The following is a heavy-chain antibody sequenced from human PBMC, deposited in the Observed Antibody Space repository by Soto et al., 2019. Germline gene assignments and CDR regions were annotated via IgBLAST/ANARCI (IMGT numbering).Heavy chain of an antibody. CDR3: ATFAVVTNLNRFDP. V-gene: IGHV1-24*01. Sequence: QVQLVQSGAEVKKPGASVKVSCKVSGYTLTELSMHWVRQAPGKGLEWMGGFDPEDGETIYAQKCQSRVTMTKDTSKDTAYMELRSLRAEDTSVYYCATFAVVTNLNRFDPCGQGTLVTVSS. CDR1: GYTLTELS. D-gene: IGHD2-15*01. CDR2: FDPEDGET. J-gene: IGHJ5*02.